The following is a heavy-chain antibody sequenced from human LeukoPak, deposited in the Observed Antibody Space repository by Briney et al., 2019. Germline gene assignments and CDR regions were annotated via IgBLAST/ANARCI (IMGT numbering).Heavy chain of an antibody. Sequence: PSETLSLTCTVSGGSISSYYWSWIRQPAGKGLEWIGRIYTSGSTKYNPSLKSRVTMSVDTSKTQFSLKLSSVTAADTAVYYCARTTEGGYTYGYFYYYYMDVWGKGTTVTISS. CDR3: ARTTEGGYTYGYFYYYYMDV. CDR1: GGSISSYY. V-gene: IGHV4-4*07. CDR2: IYTSGST. J-gene: IGHJ6*03. D-gene: IGHD5-18*01.